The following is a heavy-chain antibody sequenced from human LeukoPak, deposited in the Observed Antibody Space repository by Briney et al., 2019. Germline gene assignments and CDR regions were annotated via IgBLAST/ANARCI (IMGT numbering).Heavy chain of an antibody. CDR3: ARDSSSWYGNNWFDP. D-gene: IGHD6-13*01. Sequence: KSSETLSLTCTVSGGSISSSSFYWGWLRQPPGKGLEWIGSIYYSGSTYYNPSLKSRVTISVDTSKNQFSLKLSSVTAADTAVYYCARDSSSWYGNNWFDPWGQGTLVTVSS. CDR2: IYYSGST. V-gene: IGHV4-39*07. CDR1: GGSISSSSFY. J-gene: IGHJ5*02.